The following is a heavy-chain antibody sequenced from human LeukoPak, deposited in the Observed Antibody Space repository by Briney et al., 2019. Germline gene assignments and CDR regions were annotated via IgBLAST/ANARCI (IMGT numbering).Heavy chain of an antibody. D-gene: IGHD3-10*01. Sequence: SVKVSCKASGGTFSSYAISWVRQAPGQGLEWMGVIIPIFGTANYAQKFQGRVTITTDESTSTAYMGLSSLRSEDTAVYYCARAKGEYYGSGSYAVDYWGQGTLVTVSS. CDR3: ARAKGEYYGSGSYAVDY. CDR1: GGTFSSYA. CDR2: IIPIFGTA. J-gene: IGHJ4*02. V-gene: IGHV1-69*05.